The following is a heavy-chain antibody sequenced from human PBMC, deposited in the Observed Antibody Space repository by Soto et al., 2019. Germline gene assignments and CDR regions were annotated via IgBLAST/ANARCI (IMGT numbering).Heavy chain of an antibody. J-gene: IGHJ5*02. D-gene: IGHD6-6*01. CDR3: ARSIAARPTSLGIWFDP. CDR1: GYTFASYA. CDR2: INAGNGNT. V-gene: IGHV1-3*01. Sequence: GASVKVSCKASGYTFASYAMHWVRQAPGQRLEWMGWINAGNGNTKYSQKFQGRVTITRDTSASTAYMELSSLRSEDTAVYYCARSIAARPTSLGIWFDPWGQGTLVTVSS.